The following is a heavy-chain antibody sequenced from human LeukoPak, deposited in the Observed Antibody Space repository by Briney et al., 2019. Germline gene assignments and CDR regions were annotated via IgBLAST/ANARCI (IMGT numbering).Heavy chain of an antibody. V-gene: IGHV1-2*04. CDR3: ATTYRYCSSTSCYGSLAFDI. J-gene: IGHJ3*02. D-gene: IGHD2-2*01. Sequence: GASVKVSCKASGYTFTGYYMHWVRQAPGQGLEWMGWINPNSGGTNYAQKFQGWVTMTRDTSISTAYMELSRLRSDDTAVYYCATTYRYCSSTSCYGSLAFDIWGQGTMVTVSS. CDR2: INPNSGGT. CDR1: GYTFTGYY.